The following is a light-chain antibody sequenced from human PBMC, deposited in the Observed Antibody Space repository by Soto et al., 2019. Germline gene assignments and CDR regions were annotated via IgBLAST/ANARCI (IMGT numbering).Light chain of an antibody. CDR1: QGISSY. V-gene: IGKV1-8*01. Sequence: AIRMTQSPSSVSASTGDRVTITCRASQGISSYLAWYQQKPGKAAKLLIYAASTLQSGVPSRFSGSGYGTDFTLTISCLQSEDFATYYCQQYYSYPLAFGPGTKVDIK. CDR3: QQYYSYPLA. CDR2: AAS. J-gene: IGKJ3*01.